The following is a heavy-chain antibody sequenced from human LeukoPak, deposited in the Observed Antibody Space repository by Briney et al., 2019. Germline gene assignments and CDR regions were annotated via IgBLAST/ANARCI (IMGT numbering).Heavy chain of an antibody. J-gene: IGHJ4*02. D-gene: IGHD5-18*01. V-gene: IGHV3-11*05. CDR2: IGGSTSRT. CDR1: GFTFSDYY. Sequence: PGGSLRLSCAASGFTFSDYYMSWIRQAPGKGLEWVAYIGGSTSRTNYADSVKGRFTISGDNAKNSLYLQMNSLRAEDTSVYYCARATGYKWDYWGQGTLVTVSS. CDR3: ARATGYKWDY.